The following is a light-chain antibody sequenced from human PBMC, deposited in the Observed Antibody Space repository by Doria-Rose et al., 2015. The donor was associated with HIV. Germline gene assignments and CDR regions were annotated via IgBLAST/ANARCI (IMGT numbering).Light chain of an antibody. V-gene: IGLV2-14*03. CDR1: SGDVGGYKY. J-gene: IGLJ2*01. CDR2: DVN. Sequence: QSALAQPASVSGSPGQSITISCTGTSGDVGGYKYVSWYQHFPGKAPKLLIYDVNMRPSGVSNRFSGSKSGNTASLTISGVQAEDEADYYCGSYTSSTTVIFGGGTKLTVL. CDR3: GSYTSSTTVI.